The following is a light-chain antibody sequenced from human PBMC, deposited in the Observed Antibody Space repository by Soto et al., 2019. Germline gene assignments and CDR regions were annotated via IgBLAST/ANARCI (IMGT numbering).Light chain of an antibody. CDR1: SSNIGAGYD. Sequence: QYVLTQPPSVSGAPGQRVTISCTGSSSNIGAGYDVHWYQQLPGTAPKLLIYGNSNRPSGAPDRFSGSKSGTSASLAITGLRAEDEADYYCQSYDSSLSGWVFGGGTQLTVL. V-gene: IGLV1-40*01. J-gene: IGLJ3*02. CDR3: QSYDSSLSGWV. CDR2: GNS.